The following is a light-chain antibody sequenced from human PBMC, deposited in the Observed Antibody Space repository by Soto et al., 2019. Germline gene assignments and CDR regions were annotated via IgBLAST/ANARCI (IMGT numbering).Light chain of an antibody. V-gene: IGKV4-1*01. CDR2: WAS. CDR3: QQYYSTPWT. Sequence: DIVMTQSPDSLAVSLGERATINCKSSQSVLFSSNKKNYLAWHQQKPGQPPKLLIYWASTRESGVPDRFGGSGSGTDFTLTISSLQAEDVAVYYCQQYYSTPWTFGQGTTVES. CDR1: QSVLFSSNKKNY. J-gene: IGKJ1*01.